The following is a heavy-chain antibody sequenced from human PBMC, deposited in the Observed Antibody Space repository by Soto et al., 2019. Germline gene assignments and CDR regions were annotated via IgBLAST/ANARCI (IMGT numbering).Heavy chain of an antibody. V-gene: IGHV4-59*08. Sequence: QVQLQESGPGLVKPSETLSLTCTVSGGSISSYYWSWIRQPPGKGLEWIGYIYYSGRTNYNPSLKSRGTISVDASKNRFSLKLSSVTAADTAVYYCARLGTYGDYGYYYYYYMDVWGKGTTVTVSS. CDR3: ARLGTYGDYGYYYYYYMDV. D-gene: IGHD4-17*01. CDR2: IYYSGRT. CDR1: GGSISSYY. J-gene: IGHJ6*03.